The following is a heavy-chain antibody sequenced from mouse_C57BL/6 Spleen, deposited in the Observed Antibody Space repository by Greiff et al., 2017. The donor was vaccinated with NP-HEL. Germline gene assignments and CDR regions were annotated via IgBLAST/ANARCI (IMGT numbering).Heavy chain of an antibody. CDR3: ARKGITTVVRAMDY. CDR1: GYAFSSSW. D-gene: IGHD1-1*01. CDR2: IYPGDGDT. V-gene: IGHV1-82*01. Sequence: QVQLQQSGPELVKPGASVKISCKASGYAFSSSWMNWVKQRPGKGLEWIGRIYPGDGDTNYNGKFKGKATLTADKSSSTAYMQLSSLTSEDSAVYFCARKGITTVVRAMDYWGQGTSVTVSS. J-gene: IGHJ4*01.